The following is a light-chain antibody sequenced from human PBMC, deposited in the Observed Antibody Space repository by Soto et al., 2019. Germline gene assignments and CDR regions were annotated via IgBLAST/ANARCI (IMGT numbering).Light chain of an antibody. CDR2: GAS. CDR3: QQYGSSPPIT. Sequence: EIVLTQSPGTLSSSPGERATLSCRASQSVSSSYLAWYQQKPGQAPRLLIYGASTRATGIPVRFSGSGSGTEFTLTISSLQSEDFAVYYCQQYGSSPPITFGQGTRLEIK. CDR1: QSVSSSY. J-gene: IGKJ5*01. V-gene: IGKV3-20*01.